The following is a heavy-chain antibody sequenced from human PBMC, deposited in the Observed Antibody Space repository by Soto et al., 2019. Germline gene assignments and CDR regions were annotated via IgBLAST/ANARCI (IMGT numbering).Heavy chain of an antibody. V-gene: IGHV1-69*01. J-gene: IGHJ4*02. CDR1: GCTFSSSA. CDR3: ATDLVRFVEWSEGYFDY. Sequence: QVQLVQSGAEVKKPGSSGKVSCKDSGCTFSSSAISWVRQAPGQGLEWMVGNIPIFGTANYPQKFQGRVTITADESTSTAYMELRSLRSEATAVYYCATDLVRFVEWSEGYFDYWGQGTLVTVSS. D-gene: IGHD3-3*01. CDR2: NIPIFGTA.